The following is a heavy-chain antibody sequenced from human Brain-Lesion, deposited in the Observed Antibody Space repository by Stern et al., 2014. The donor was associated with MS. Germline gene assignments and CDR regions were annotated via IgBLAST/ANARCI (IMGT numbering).Heavy chain of an antibody. J-gene: IGHJ4*02. CDR1: GFTFSTNA. Sequence: VQLVQSGGGLVQPGGSLRLSCAASGFTFSTNAMRWARQAPEKGLEWVSTIGASGYSTYYADSVKGRFTVSRDNSRNTMYLQMHSLRAEDTAIYYCGRDFPGALFGYWGQGTLVTVSS. CDR3: GRDFPGALFGY. D-gene: IGHD3-10*01. CDR2: IGASGYST. V-gene: IGHV3-23*04.